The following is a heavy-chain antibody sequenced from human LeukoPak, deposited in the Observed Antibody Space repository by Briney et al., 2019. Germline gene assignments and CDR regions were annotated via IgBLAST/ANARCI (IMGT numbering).Heavy chain of an antibody. CDR3: ARTYMFRGVQRFDS. D-gene: IGHD3-10*01. J-gene: IGHJ4*02. CDR2: IDWDDGK. Sequence: SGPALVKPTQTLTLTCTFSGFSLGTSGMCASWIRQPPGKALEWLARIDWDDGKYYNTSLKTRLTISKDTSKNQVVLAVTNMDTVDTATYYCARTYMFRGVQRFDSWGQGTLVTVSS. V-gene: IGHV2-70*11. CDR1: GFSLGTSGMC.